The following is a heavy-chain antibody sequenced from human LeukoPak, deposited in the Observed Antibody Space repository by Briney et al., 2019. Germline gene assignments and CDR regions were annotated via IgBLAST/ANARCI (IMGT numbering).Heavy chain of an antibody. D-gene: IGHD1-14*01. CDR1: GGSLRADF. Sequence: SETLSLTCAVYGGSLRADFWSWIRQPPGKGLEWIGDIHPGGSTKYNPSLESRVAISVDTSKNQFSLRLTSVTAADTAVYYCARAPDRIRFDPWGQGALVTVSS. CDR3: ARAPDRIRFDP. J-gene: IGHJ5*02. V-gene: IGHV4-34*01. CDR2: IHPGGST.